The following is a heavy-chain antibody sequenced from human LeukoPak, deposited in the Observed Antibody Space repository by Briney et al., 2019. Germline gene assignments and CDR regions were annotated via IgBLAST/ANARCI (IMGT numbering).Heavy chain of an antibody. Sequence: GRSLRLSCPAAGFTFSNYGMCSVRHAPRRGLEWLAVISYDGGNEYDADSVKGRFNIYRDSSKNTLYLQMNSLRPEDTAVYSCARARPSMWIDYWGQGTLVTVSS. V-gene: IGHV3-30*03. CDR1: GFTFSNYG. D-gene: IGHD5-12*01. CDR2: ISYDGGNE. CDR3: ARARPSMWIDY. J-gene: IGHJ4*02.